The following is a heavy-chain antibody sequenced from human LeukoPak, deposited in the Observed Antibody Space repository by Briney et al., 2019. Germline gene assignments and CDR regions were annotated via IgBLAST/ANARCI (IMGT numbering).Heavy chain of an antibody. CDR1: GGSISSHY. V-gene: IGHV4-59*11. Sequence: SETLSLTCTVSGGSISSHYWSWIRQPPGKRLEWIGYIHYSGGTNYNPSLKSRITISVDTSKTQFSLKLSSVTAADTAVYYCARDGDLGGAFDIWGRGTMVTVSS. CDR2: IHYSGGT. CDR3: ARDGDLGGAFDI. J-gene: IGHJ3*02. D-gene: IGHD4-23*01.